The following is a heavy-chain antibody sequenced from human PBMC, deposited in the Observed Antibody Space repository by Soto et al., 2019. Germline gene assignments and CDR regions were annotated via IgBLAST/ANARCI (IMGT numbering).Heavy chain of an antibody. CDR3: AREGSYSAYNFAHGIQLWSFDF. Sequence: SETLSLTCTVSGGSINTFYWSWVRQPAGKGLEWIGRIFSSGSTSFNPSPESRVAMSVDTSKNHFSLNLSSVTAADMAVYYCAREGSYSAYNFAHGIQLWSFDFWGQGALVTVSS. CDR1: GGSINTFY. V-gene: IGHV4-4*07. J-gene: IGHJ4*02. CDR2: IFSSGST. D-gene: IGHD5-12*01.